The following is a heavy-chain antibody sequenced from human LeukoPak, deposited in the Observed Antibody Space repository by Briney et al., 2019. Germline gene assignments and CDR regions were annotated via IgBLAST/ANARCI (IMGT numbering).Heavy chain of an antibody. J-gene: IGHJ4*02. Sequence: GGSLRLSCAASGFTFSTSGMRWVRQAPGKGPEGLAVIWYDGSKKYYADSVMGRFTISRDNSRNTLYLQMNSLRAEDTAVYYCARHRDDAGGAGQYYFDFWGQGTLVTVSS. CDR3: ARHRDDAGGAGQYYFDF. CDR1: GFTFSTSG. V-gene: IGHV3-33*01. D-gene: IGHD3-16*01. CDR2: IWYDGSKK.